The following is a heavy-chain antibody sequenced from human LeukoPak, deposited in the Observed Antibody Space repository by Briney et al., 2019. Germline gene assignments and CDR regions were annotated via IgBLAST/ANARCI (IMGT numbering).Heavy chain of an antibody. V-gene: IGHV4-59*01. CDR2: IYYSGST. J-gene: IGHJ5*02. CDR3: AREVTTMVRGVLMDDWFDP. D-gene: IGHD3-10*01. Sequence: SETLSLTCTVSGGSISSYYWSWIRQPPGKGLEWIGYIYYSGSTNYNPSLKSRVTISVDTSKNQFSLKLSSVTAADTAVYYCAREVTTMVRGVLMDDWFDPWGQGTLVTVSS. CDR1: GGSISSYY.